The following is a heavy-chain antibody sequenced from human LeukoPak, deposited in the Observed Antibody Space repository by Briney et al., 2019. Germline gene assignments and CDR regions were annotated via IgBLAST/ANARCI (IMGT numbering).Heavy chain of an antibody. CDR1: GGTFSSYA. CDR3: ARDLPDYDFWSGPRGDY. CDR2: IIPILGIA. D-gene: IGHD3-3*01. V-gene: IGHV1-69*04. J-gene: IGHJ4*02. Sequence: SVKVSCKASGGTFSSYAISWVRQAPGQGLEWMGRIIPILGIANYAQKLQGRVTMTTDTSTSTAYMELRSLRSDDTAVYYCARDLPDYDFWSGPRGDYWGQGTLVTVSS.